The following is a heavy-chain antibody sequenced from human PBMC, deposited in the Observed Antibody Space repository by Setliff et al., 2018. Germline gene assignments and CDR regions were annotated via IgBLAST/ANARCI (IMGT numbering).Heavy chain of an antibody. Sequence: SGGSLRLSCAASGFTISSSAMSWVRQAPGKGLEWVSAINTGGDTTYYADSVKGRFTISRDNSKNTLYLQMSSLGVDDTAVSYRAKRFPDGYSHGRYFDYWGQGTLVTVSS. CDR2: INTGGDTT. CDR3: AKRFPDGYSHGRYFDY. CDR1: GFTISSSA. D-gene: IGHD5-18*01. V-gene: IGHV3-23*01. J-gene: IGHJ4*02.